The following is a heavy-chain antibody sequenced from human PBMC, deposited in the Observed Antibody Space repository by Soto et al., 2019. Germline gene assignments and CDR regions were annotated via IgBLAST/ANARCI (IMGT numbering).Heavy chain of an antibody. CDR2: INAGNGNT. V-gene: IGHV1-3*01. J-gene: IGHJ5*02. Sequence: AASVKVSCKASGYTFTSYAMHWVRQAPGQRLEWVGWINAGNGNTKYSQKFQGRVTITRDTSASTAYMELSSLRSEDTAVYYCASSAPRGEYQLLYSWFDPWGQGTLVTVSS. CDR3: ASSAPRGEYQLLYSWFDP. D-gene: IGHD2-2*02. CDR1: GYTFTSYA.